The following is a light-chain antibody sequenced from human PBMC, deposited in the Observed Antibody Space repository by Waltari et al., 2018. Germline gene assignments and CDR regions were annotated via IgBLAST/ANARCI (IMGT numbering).Light chain of an antibody. Sequence: EIVMTQSPATLSVSPGERVTLSCRASQSINSNLAWYQQKPGQAPRLLIYGASTRATGIPAMFSGSGSGTEFTLTISSLQSEDFAVYYCQQYNNWPRTFGQGTKVEIK. CDR3: QQYNNWPRT. CDR1: QSINSN. J-gene: IGKJ1*01. CDR2: GAS. V-gene: IGKV3-15*01.